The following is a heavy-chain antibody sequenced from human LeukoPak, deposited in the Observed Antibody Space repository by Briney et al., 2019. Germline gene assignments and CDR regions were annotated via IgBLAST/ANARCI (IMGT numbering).Heavy chain of an antibody. V-gene: IGHV1-18*01. CDR1: GYTFTSYG. J-gene: IGHJ5*02. CDR2: ISAYNGNT. CDR3: AIERSYCSSTSCYPWFDP. D-gene: IGHD2-2*01. Sequence: ASVKVSCKASGYTFTSYGISWVRQAPGQGLEWMGWISAYNGNTNYAQKLQGRVTMTTDTSTSTAYMELRSLRSDDTAVYYCAIERSYCSSTSCYPWFDPWGQGTLVTVSP.